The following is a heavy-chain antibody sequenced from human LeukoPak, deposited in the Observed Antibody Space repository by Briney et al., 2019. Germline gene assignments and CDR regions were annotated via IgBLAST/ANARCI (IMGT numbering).Heavy chain of an antibody. D-gene: IGHD5-24*01. Sequence: SGGSLRLSCAASGFTFSTYAMSWVRQAPGKGLEWVSVISSGGGVTHYADSVEGRFTISRDNSKNTLFLQVNSLRAEDTAVYYCAKVRSMAANPSYFDSWGLGTLVTVSS. CDR1: GFTFSTYA. V-gene: IGHV3-23*01. CDR3: AKVRSMAANPSYFDS. CDR2: ISSGGGVT. J-gene: IGHJ4*02.